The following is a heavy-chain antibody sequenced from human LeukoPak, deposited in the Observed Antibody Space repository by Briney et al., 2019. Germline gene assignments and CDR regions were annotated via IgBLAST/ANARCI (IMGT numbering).Heavy chain of an antibody. CDR2: ISGSGGST. Sequence: GGSLRLSCAASGFTFSSYAMSWVRQAPGKGLEWVSAISGSGGSTYYADSVKGRFTISRDNSKNTLYLQMNSLRAEDTAVYYCAKFTPYYDFWSGPQGAFDIWGQGTMVTVSS. D-gene: IGHD3-3*01. J-gene: IGHJ3*02. CDR3: AKFTPYYDFWSGPQGAFDI. CDR1: GFTFSSYA. V-gene: IGHV3-23*01.